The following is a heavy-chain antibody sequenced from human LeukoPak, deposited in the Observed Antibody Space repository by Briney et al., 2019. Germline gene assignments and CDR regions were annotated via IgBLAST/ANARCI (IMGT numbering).Heavy chain of an antibody. CDR3: AKAALDYDFWSGPPFNFDY. CDR2: ISGSGGST. D-gene: IGHD3-3*01. J-gene: IGHJ4*02. CDR1: GFTFSSYA. V-gene: IGHV3-23*01. Sequence: TGGSLRLSCAASGFTFSSYAMSWVRQAPGKGLEWVSAISGSGGSTYYADSVKGRFTISRDNSKNTLYLQMNSLRAEDTAVYYCAKAALDYDFWSGPPFNFDYRGQGTLVTVSS.